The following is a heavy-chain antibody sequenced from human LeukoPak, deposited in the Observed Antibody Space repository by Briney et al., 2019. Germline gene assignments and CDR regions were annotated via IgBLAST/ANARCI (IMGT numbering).Heavy chain of an antibody. D-gene: IGHD3-22*01. Sequence: APAKPSCTASGYSFIDYYIHWVRQAPGQGLEWMGWVNPHSGGTKFAQKFQGRVTMTRDTSINTAYMEVSSLRSDDTAVYYCARVYYYYDSSGILTLYFDYWGQGTGFTVSS. J-gene: IGHJ4*02. CDR2: VNPHSGGT. CDR3: ARVYYYYDSSGILTLYFDY. V-gene: IGHV1-2*02. CDR1: GYSFIDYY.